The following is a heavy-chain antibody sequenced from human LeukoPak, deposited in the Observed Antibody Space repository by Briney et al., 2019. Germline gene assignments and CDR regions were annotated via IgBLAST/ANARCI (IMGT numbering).Heavy chain of an antibody. CDR2: FSGSGGSI. Sequence: GGSLRLSCAASGFTFSSYAMSWVRQAPGKGLEWVSSFSGSGGSIYYADSVKGRFTISRDNSKNTLYLQMNSPRAEDTAVYYCARRRGVTFGDFDYWGQGTLVTVSS. D-gene: IGHD3-10*01. CDR1: GFTFSSYA. J-gene: IGHJ4*02. CDR3: ARRRGVTFGDFDY. V-gene: IGHV3-23*01.